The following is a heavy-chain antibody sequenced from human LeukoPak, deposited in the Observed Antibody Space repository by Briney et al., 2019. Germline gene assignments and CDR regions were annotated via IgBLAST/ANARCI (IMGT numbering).Heavy chain of an antibody. CDR1: GYTFTSYD. CDR2: ISAYNGNT. CDR3: ARDSEGGSGKSLDY. Sequence: ASVKVSCKASGYTFTSYDINWVRQATGQGLEWMGWISAYNGNTNYAQKIQGRVTMTTDTSTSTAYMELRSLRSDDTAVYYCARDSEGGSGKSLDYWGQGTLVTVSS. J-gene: IGHJ4*02. D-gene: IGHD3-10*01. V-gene: IGHV1-18*01.